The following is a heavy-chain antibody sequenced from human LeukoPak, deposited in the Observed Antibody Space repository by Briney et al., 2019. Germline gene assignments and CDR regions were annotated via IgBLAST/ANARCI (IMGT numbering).Heavy chain of an antibody. V-gene: IGHV4-39*01. D-gene: IGHD3-10*01. CDR3: ASPYGSGTSWIDY. J-gene: IGHJ4*02. CDR1: GGSISSTSYY. Sequence: PSETLSLTCTVSGGSISSTSYYWGWIRQPPGTGLEWIATIYYSGSAYYNPSLKSRVTISVDTSKNQFSLNLSSVTAADTAVYYCASPYGSGTSWIDYWGQGILVTVSS. CDR2: IYYSGSA.